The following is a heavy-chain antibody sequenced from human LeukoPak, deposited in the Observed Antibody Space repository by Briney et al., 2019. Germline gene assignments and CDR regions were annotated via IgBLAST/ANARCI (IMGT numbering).Heavy chain of an antibody. CDR1: GFIFSSHW. CDR3: ARGPSYGDRVDSLAS. Sequence: GGSLRLSCAASGFIFSSHWMTWVRRAPGKGLEWVTSIKQGGNEKYYADSVKGRFTVSRDDARNSLFLQMNRLRADDTAVYYCARGPSYGDRVDSLASWGQGTKVTVSS. V-gene: IGHV3-7*01. J-gene: IGHJ1*01. D-gene: IGHD4-17*01. CDR2: IKQGGNEK.